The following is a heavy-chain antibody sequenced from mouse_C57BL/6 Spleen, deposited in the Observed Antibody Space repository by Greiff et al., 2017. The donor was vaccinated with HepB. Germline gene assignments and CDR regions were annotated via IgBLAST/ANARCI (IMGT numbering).Heavy chain of an antibody. CDR1: GYTFTSYW. Sequence: VQLQQPGAELVMPGASVKLSCKASGYTFTSYWMHWVKQRPGQGLEWIGEIDPSDSYTNYNQKFKGKSTLTVDKSSSTAYIQLSSLTSEDSAVYYCARGAYGSSSHFDYWGQGTTLTVSS. CDR3: ARGAYGSSSHFDY. D-gene: IGHD1-1*01. V-gene: IGHV1-69*01. CDR2: IDPSDSYT. J-gene: IGHJ2*01.